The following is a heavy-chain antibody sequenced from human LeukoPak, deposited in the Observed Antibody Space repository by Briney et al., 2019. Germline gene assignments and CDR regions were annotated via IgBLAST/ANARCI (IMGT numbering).Heavy chain of an antibody. V-gene: IGHV3-64*02. CDR2: INTDGRIT. CDR1: GFSFRNYA. CDR3: AREAAAGRETFDY. J-gene: IGHJ4*02. D-gene: IGHD6-13*01. Sequence: GGSLGLSCVASGFSFRNYAIHWVRQAPGKGLEYVSVINTDGRITYYADSVKGRFTISRDNSKNTVYLQMGSLRGEDMAVYYCAREAAAGRETFDYWGQGTLVTVSS.